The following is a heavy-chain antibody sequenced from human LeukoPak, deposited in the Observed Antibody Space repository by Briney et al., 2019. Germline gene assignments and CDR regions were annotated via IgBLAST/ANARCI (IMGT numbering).Heavy chain of an antibody. D-gene: IGHD3-16*01. CDR3: VRDMSVRPFDM. Sequence: GASVKVSCTASGYTFTSYDIDWVRQVAGHGLQWMGWINPNSGNTGYAQKFRGRITMTRDTSTSTVYMEMSSLRPEDTAVYYCVRDMSVRPFDMWGQGTTITVSS. CDR1: GYTFTSYD. V-gene: IGHV1-8*01. CDR2: INPNSGNT. J-gene: IGHJ3*02.